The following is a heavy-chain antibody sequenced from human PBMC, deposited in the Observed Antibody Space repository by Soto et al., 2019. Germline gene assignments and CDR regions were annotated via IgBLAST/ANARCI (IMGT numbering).Heavy chain of an antibody. J-gene: IGHJ4*02. CDR3: ARRCGYYFDY. CDR2: IYYSGST. Sequence: QVQLQESGPGLVKPSETLSLTCTVSGGSISSYYWSWIRQPPGKGLEWIGYIYYSGSTNYNPSPKRRVTKAADTSKNQLSLQLSSVTAADTAVYYCARRCGYYFDYWGQGTLVTVSS. V-gene: IGHV4-59*08. CDR1: GGSISSYY.